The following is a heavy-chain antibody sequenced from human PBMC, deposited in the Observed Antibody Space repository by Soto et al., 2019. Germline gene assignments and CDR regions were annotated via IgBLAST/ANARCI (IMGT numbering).Heavy chain of an antibody. D-gene: IGHD6-13*01. J-gene: IGHJ4*02. Sequence: GGSMRLSCAASGFTFSNEWLSWVRQAPGKGLEWVGRIKSRDDGGATNYATTVKGRFIISRDDSKNTLYLQLNNLKPEDTAVYYCNNYIVEAATVYDNWGQGTLVTVSS. CDR1: GFTFSNEW. CDR2: IKSRDDGGAT. V-gene: IGHV3-15*01. CDR3: NNYIVEAATVYDN.